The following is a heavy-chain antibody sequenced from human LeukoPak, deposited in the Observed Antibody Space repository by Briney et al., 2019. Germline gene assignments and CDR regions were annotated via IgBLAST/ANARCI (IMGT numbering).Heavy chain of an antibody. Sequence: SVKVSCKASGGTFSSYAISRVRQAPGQGLEWMGGIIPIFGTENYAQKFQGRVTITTDESTSTAYMELSSLRSEDTAVYYCARESTRRYKNYFDYWGQGTLVTVSS. CDR2: IIPIFGTE. CDR3: ARESTRRYKNYFDY. J-gene: IGHJ4*02. CDR1: GGTFSSYA. V-gene: IGHV1-69*05. D-gene: IGHD5-24*01.